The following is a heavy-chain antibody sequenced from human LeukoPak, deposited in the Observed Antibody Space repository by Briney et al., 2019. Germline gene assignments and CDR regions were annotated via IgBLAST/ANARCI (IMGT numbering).Heavy chain of an antibody. J-gene: IGHJ4*02. CDR2: IYYSGST. V-gene: IGHV4-39*01. Sequence: PSETLSLTCTVSGGSISSSSYYWGWIRQPPGKGLEWIGSIYYSGSTYYNPSLKSRVTISVDTSKNQFSLKLSSVTAADTAVYYCARQEHRSYGLYFDYWGQGTLVTVSS. D-gene: IGHD5-18*01. CDR1: GGSISSSSYY. CDR3: ARQEHRSYGLYFDY.